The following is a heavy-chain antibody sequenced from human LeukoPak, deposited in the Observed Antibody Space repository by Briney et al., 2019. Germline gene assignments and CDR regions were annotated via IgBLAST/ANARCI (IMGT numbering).Heavy chain of an antibody. J-gene: IGHJ3*02. D-gene: IGHD3-22*01. Sequence: SETLSLTCAVYGGSFSGYYWSWIRQPPGKGLEWIGEINHSGSTNYNPSLKSRVTISVDTSKNQFSLKLSSVTAADTAVYYCARGGKGYDSSEDDAFDIWGQGTMVTVSS. CDR2: INHSGST. V-gene: IGHV4-34*01. CDR3: ARGGKGYDSSEDDAFDI. CDR1: GGSFSGYY.